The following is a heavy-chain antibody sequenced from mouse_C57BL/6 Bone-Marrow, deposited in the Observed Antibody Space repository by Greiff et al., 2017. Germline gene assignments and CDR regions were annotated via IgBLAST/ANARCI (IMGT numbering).Heavy chain of an antibody. CDR2: INPGSGGT. D-gene: IGHD1-1*01. CDR3: ARGYYYGKGYFDV. V-gene: IGHV1-54*01. CDR1: GYAFTNYL. J-gene: IGHJ1*03. Sequence: QVQLQQSGAELVRPGTSVKVSCKASGYAFTNYLIEWVKQRPGQGLEWIGVINPGSGGTNYNEKFKGKATLTADNSSSTAYMQLSSLTSEDSAVYFCARGYYYGKGYFDVWGTGTTVTVSS.